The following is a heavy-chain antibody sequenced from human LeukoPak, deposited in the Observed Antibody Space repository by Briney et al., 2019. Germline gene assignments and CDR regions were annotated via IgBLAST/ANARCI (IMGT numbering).Heavy chain of an antibody. Sequence: PSETLSLTCAVYGGSFSGYYWSWIRQPPGKGLEWIGEINHSGSTNYNPSLKSRVTISVDTSKNQFSLKLSSVTAADTAVYYCARGTDTAMVYFDYWGQGTLDTVSS. CDR2: INHSGST. CDR1: GGSFSGYY. CDR3: ARGTDTAMVYFDY. J-gene: IGHJ4*02. D-gene: IGHD5-18*01. V-gene: IGHV4-34*01.